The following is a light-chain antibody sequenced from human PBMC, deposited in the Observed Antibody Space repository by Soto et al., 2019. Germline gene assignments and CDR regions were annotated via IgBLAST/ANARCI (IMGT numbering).Light chain of an antibody. V-gene: IGKV3-20*01. Sequence: EIVLTQSPGTLSLSPGERATLSCRASQSVTTNYLAWYQQKPGQAPRLLIYVAPNRAAGIPDRFGGSGSGTYFTLTISSLQPEDFPLYYCQQYGSSRLTFGGGTKVEIK. CDR2: VAP. CDR3: QQYGSSRLT. CDR1: QSVTTNY. J-gene: IGKJ4*01.